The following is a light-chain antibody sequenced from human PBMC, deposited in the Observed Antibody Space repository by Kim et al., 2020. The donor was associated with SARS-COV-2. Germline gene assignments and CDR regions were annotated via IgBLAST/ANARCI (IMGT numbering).Light chain of an antibody. CDR2: ASS. CDR3: QLCVTSALT. Sequence: EIVLTQSPGTLSLSPGETATLSCRASESVSSRYLAWYQQKPGQAPRLLIFASSNRAPATPDRFSGSGSGTDFTLTISRLEPEDFAAYYCQLCVTSALTFGGGTKLEIK. J-gene: IGKJ4*01. CDR1: ESVSSRY. V-gene: IGKV3-20*01.